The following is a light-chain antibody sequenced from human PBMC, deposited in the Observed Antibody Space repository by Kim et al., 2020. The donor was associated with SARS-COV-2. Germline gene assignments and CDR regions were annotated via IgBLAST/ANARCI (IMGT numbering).Light chain of an antibody. CDR1: KLGDKY. J-gene: IGLJ2*01. CDR2: QDS. CDR3: QAWDSSTRV. V-gene: IGLV3-1*01. Sequence: SYELTQPPSVPVSPGQTASITCSGDKLGDKYACWYQQKPGQSPVLVIYQDSKRPSGIPERFSGSNSGNTATLTISGTQAMDEADYYCQAWDSSTRVFGGGTQLTVL.